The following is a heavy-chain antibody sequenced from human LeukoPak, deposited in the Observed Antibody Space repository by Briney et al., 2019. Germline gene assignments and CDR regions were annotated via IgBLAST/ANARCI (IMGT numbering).Heavy chain of an antibody. J-gene: IGHJ4*02. D-gene: IGHD1-26*01. CDR2: ISGSGGST. CDR3: AKYLWDRSGYFDY. V-gene: IGHV3-23*01. Sequence: GGSLRLSCAAPGFTFSSYAMSWVRQAPGKGLEWVSAISGSGGSTYYADSVKGRFTISRDNSKNTLYLQMNSLRAEDTAVYYCAKYLWDRSGYFDYWGQGTLVTVSS. CDR1: GFTFSSYA.